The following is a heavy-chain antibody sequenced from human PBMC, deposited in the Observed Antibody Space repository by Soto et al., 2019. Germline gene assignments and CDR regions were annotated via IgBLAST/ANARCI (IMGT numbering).Heavy chain of an antibody. CDR1: GYTFTSYG. V-gene: IGHV1-18*01. D-gene: IGHD3-3*01. CDR3: ARTSLLRFLEWSNWFDP. Sequence: GASVKVSCKASGYTFTSYGISWVRQAPGQGLEWMGWISAYNGNTNYAQKLQGRVTMTTDTSTSTAYMELGSLRSDDTAVYYCARTSLLRFLEWSNWFDPWGQGTLVTVSS. CDR2: ISAYNGNT. J-gene: IGHJ5*02.